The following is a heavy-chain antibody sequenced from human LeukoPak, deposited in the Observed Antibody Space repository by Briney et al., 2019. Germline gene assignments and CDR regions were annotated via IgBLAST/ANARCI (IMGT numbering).Heavy chain of an antibody. J-gene: IGHJ4*02. CDR2: INPNSGGT. CDR1: GYTFTGYY. Sequence: ASVKVSCKASGYTFTGYYMHWVRQAPGQGLEWMGWINPNSGGTNYAQKFQGRVTMTRDTSISTAYMELSRLRSDDTAVYYCARVDCGGDCYSNPPYWGQGTRVTVSS. CDR3: ARVDCGGDCYSNPPY. V-gene: IGHV1-2*02. D-gene: IGHD2-21*02.